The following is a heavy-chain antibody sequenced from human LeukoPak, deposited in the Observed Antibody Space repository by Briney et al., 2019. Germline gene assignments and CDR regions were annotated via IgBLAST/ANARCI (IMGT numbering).Heavy chain of an antibody. CDR3: ARPRYCSGGSCLSFDL. J-gene: IGHJ2*01. D-gene: IGHD2-15*01. CDR2: IDPSDSYT. Sequence: GESLRISCKGSGYSFTSYWISWVRQMPGKGLEWMGRIDPSDSYTNYSPSFQGHVTISADKSISTAYLQWSSLKASDTAMYYCARPRYCSGGSCLSFDLWGRGTLVTVSS. CDR1: GYSFTSYW. V-gene: IGHV5-10-1*01.